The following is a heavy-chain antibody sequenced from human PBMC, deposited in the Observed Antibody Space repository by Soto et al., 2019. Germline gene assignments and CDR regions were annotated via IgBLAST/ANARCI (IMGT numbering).Heavy chain of an antibody. CDR2: ISGSGGST. J-gene: IGHJ6*02. D-gene: IGHD1-26*01. CDR3: AKAFVGATTYYYGMDV. Sequence: GGSLSLSCAASGFIFSSYAMSWVRQAPGKGLEWVSAISGSGGSTYYADSVKGRFTISRDNSKNTLSLQMNSLRTEDTAVFYCAKAFVGATTYYYGMDVWGQGTTVTVSS. V-gene: IGHV3-23*01. CDR1: GFIFSSYA.